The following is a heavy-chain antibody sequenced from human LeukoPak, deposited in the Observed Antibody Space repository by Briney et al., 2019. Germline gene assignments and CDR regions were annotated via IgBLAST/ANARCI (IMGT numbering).Heavy chain of an antibody. CDR1: GGTYITDA. CDR3: ARDFGQQLGWFDP. Sequence: SVKVSCKASGGTYITDAINWVRQAPGQGLEWMGGFTTIFGKPIYAPKFQGRVTITSDESTATDYMELSNLTSEDTAVYYCARDFGQQLGWFDPWGQGTLVTVSS. CDR2: FTTIFGKP. V-gene: IGHV1-69*13. J-gene: IGHJ5*02. D-gene: IGHD6-13*01.